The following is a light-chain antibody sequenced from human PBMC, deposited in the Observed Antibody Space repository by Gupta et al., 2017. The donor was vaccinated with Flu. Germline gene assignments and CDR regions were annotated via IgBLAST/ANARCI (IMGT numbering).Light chain of an antibody. CDR2: NTN. Sequence: TVTLTCGLTSASVSTTYYPSWYQQTPGQAPRTLIYNTNTRSSGVPDRFSGSILGNKAALTITGAQTDDESDYYCVLYMGSGIWVFGGGTRLTVL. V-gene: IGLV8-61*01. CDR3: VLYMGSGIWV. CDR1: SASVSTTYY. J-gene: IGLJ3*02.